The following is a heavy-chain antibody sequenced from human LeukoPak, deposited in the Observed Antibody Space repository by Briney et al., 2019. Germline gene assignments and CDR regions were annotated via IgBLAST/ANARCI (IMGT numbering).Heavy chain of an antibody. Sequence: GGSLRLSCAASGNYWMHWVRQAPGKGQVWVSHINSDGSWTSYADSVKGRFTISKDNAKNTVYLQMNNLRAEDTAVYYCVSFYETNWGRGTLVTVSS. D-gene: IGHD2-2*01. CDR3: VSFYETN. CDR1: GNYW. CDR2: INSDGSWT. J-gene: IGHJ4*02. V-gene: IGHV3-74*01.